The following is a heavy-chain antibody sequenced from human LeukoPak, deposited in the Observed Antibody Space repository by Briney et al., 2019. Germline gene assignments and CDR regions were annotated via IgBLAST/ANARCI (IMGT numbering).Heavy chain of an antibody. D-gene: IGHD1-1*01. J-gene: IGHJ3*02. CDR1: GGSISSGSYY. CDR3: AKNAPLPAFDI. V-gene: IGHV4-31*03. CDR2: IYYSGST. Sequence: SETLSLTCTVSGGSISSGSYYWNWIRQHPEKGLEWIGYIYYSGSTYYNPSLKSRVTISLDTSKNQFSLNLNSVTAADTAVYYCAKNAPLPAFDIWGQGTMVTVSS.